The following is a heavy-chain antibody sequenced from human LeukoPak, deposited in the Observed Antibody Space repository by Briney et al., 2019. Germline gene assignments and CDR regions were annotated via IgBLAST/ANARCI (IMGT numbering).Heavy chain of an antibody. Sequence: PSETLSLTCTVSGGSISSYYWSWIRQPPGKGLEWIGYIYYSGSTNYNPSLKSRVTISVDTSKNQFSLKLSSVTAADTAVYYCARRGWEPGDGFGYWGQGTLVTVSS. J-gene: IGHJ4*02. V-gene: IGHV4-59*01. CDR2: IYYSGST. D-gene: IGHD1-26*01. CDR3: ARRGWEPGDGFGY. CDR1: GGSISSYY.